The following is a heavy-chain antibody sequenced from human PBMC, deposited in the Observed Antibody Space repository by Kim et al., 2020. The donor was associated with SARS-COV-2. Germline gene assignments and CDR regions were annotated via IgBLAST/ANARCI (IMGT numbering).Heavy chain of an antibody. CDR3: ATQGWRQSLGF. CDR2: TI. V-gene: IGHV3-48*02. J-gene: IGHJ4*02. Sequence: TIHDADSVKGRFTISRDNAKNSLYLEMNGLRDDDTAVYYCATQGWRQSLGFWGQGTLVTVSS.